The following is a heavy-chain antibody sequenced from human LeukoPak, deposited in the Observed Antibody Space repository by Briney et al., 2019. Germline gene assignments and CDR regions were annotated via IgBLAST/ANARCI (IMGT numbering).Heavy chain of an antibody. Sequence: SETLSLTCTVSGGSISSYYWSWLRQPPGKGLEWIGYIYYSGSTNYNPSLKSRVTISVDTSKNQFSLKLSSVTAADTAVYYCARGGSYLSAFDIWGQGTMVTVSS. CDR2: IYYSGST. CDR3: ARGGSYLSAFDI. J-gene: IGHJ3*02. CDR1: GGSISSYY. D-gene: IGHD1-26*01. V-gene: IGHV4-59*01.